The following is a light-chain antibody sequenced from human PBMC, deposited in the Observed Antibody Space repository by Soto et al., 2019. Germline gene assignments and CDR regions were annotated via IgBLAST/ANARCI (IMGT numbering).Light chain of an antibody. CDR3: ASWDDRLKGYV. J-gene: IGLJ1*01. Sequence: QSALTQPPSASGTPGQRVTISCSGTYSNFGSNPVTWYQQLPGTAPKLLIYNNDQRPSRVPGRYSGSTSGTSVSLAISGLQSEDEADYYCASWDDRLKGYVFGTGTKVTVL. CDR1: YSNFGSNP. V-gene: IGLV1-44*01. CDR2: NND.